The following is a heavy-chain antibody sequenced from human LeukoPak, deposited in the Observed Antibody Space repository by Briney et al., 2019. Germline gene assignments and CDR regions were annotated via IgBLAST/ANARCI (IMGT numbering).Heavy chain of an antibody. Sequence: GGSLRLSCAASGSTFSSYSMNWVRQAPGKGLEWVSSITSSGRYIYYADSVKGRFTISRGNAKNSLYLQMNSLRAEDTAVYYCARDTRGIMITFGGVIVDDAFDIWGQGTMVTVSS. V-gene: IGHV3-21*01. J-gene: IGHJ3*02. CDR2: ITSSGRYI. D-gene: IGHD3-16*02. CDR1: GSTFSSYS. CDR3: ARDTRGIMITFGGVIVDDAFDI.